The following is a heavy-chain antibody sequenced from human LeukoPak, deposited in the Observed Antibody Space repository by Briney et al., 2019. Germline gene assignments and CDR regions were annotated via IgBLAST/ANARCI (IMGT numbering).Heavy chain of an antibody. V-gene: IGHV3-7*03. CDR1: GFTVSSHG. D-gene: IGHD3-10*01. CDR3: AKDRGWFGGSLANFAD. Sequence: GGSLRLSWAASGFTVSSHGMTWGRQAAGKGLEWVASIKRDVDEKYYVDSVKGRFTISRDNATNSLYLQMNSLRAEDTAVYYCAKDRGWFGGSLANFADWGQGTLVTVSS. CDR2: IKRDVDEK. J-gene: IGHJ4*02.